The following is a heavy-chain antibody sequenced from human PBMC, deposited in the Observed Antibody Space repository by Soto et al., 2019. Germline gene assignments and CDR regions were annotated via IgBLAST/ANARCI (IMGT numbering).Heavy chain of an antibody. J-gene: IGHJ3*02. V-gene: IGHV3-23*01. CDR3: ARPKLLPAQVGAFAI. CDR2: ITGSGATT. Sequence: EAQLSESGGGLVQPGGSLRLSCAASGFKFSESSLSWIRQAPGKGLEWISTITGSGATTYYADSVKGRFTISRDNSKSTVDLQMNSLRAEDTAVYFCARPKLLPAQVGAFAIWGHGSVVTVSS. D-gene: IGHD3-10*01. CDR1: GFKFSESS.